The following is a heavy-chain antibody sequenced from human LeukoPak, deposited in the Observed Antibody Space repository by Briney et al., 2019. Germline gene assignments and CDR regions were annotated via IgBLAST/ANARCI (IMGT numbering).Heavy chain of an antibody. V-gene: IGHV3-23*03. CDR1: GFTLSSYA. Sequence: GGSLRLSCAASGFTLSSYAMSWVRQAPGKGLEWVSVIYSGGSTYYADSVKGRFTISRDNSKNTLYLQMNSLRAEDTAVYYCAKDWGEYFDYVWGSFTSFDSWGQGTLVTVSS. CDR2: IYSGGST. D-gene: IGHD3-16*01. CDR3: AKDWGEYFDYVWGSFTSFDS. J-gene: IGHJ4*02.